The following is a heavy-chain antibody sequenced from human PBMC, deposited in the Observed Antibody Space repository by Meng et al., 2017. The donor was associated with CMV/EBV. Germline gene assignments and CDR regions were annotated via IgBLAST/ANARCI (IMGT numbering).Heavy chain of an antibody. CDR1: GFTFSSDS. D-gene: IGHD2-2*02. Sequence: GGSLRLSCAASGFTFSSDSMNWVRQAPGKGLEWVSYISSSSSTIYYADSVKGRFTISRDNAKHSLYLQMNSLRAEDTAVYYCARRGWVYCSSTSCYTRRGFDYWGQGTLVTVSS. V-gene: IGHV3-48*04. CDR3: ARRGWVYCSSTSCYTRRGFDY. J-gene: IGHJ4*02. CDR2: ISSSSSTI.